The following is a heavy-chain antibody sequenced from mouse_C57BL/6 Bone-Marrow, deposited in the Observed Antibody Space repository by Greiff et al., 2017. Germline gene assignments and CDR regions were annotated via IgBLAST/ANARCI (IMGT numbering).Heavy chain of an antibody. J-gene: IGHJ1*03. CDR3: AREDYGSREYFDV. CDR1: GYTFTSYG. V-gene: IGHV1-81*01. Sequence: QVQLQQSGAELARPGASVKLSCKASGYTFTSYGISWVKQRTGQGLEWIGEIYPRSGNTYYNEKFKGKATFTADTSSNTAYMQLSSLTTEDSAIYYCAREDYGSREYFDVWGTGTTVTVSS. D-gene: IGHD1-1*01. CDR2: IYPRSGNT.